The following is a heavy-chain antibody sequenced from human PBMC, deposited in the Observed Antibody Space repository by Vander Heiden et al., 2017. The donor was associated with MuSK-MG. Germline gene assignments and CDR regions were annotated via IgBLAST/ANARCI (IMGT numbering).Heavy chain of an antibody. D-gene: IGHD2-21*01. CDR2: ISGSGGST. Sequence: EVQLLESGGGLVQPGGSLRLSCAASGFTFSSYAMSWVRQAPGKGLEWVSAISGSGGSTYYADSVKGRFTISRDNSKNTRYLKMNSMRAEETAVYYCAKDPLDWTIVGDWFDPWGQGTLVTVSS. CDR1: GFTFSSYA. V-gene: IGHV3-23*01. CDR3: AKDPLDWTIVGDWFDP. J-gene: IGHJ5*02.